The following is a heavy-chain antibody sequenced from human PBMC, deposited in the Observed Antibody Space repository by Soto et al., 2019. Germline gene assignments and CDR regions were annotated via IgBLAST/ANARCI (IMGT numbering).Heavy chain of an antibody. J-gene: IGHJ4*02. CDR1: GFSFSVYG. CDR2: IWYDASKQ. CDR3: AAWAEGATEVH. Sequence: GGSLRLSCETSGFSFSVYGMHWVRQAPGKWLEWVAVIWYDASKQFYAAPVEGRFTISRDNSKAILYLQMNSLRAEDTAVYYCAAWAEGATEVHWGQGXLVTVYS. D-gene: IGHD2-15*01. V-gene: IGHV3-33*01.